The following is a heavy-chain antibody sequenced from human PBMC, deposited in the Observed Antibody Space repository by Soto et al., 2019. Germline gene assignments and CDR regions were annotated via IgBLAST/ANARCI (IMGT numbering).Heavy chain of an antibody. V-gene: IGHV3-7*01. J-gene: IGHJ6*02. CDR1: KFIFSDYW. CDR3: VRIRGNQFTYYYYYGMDG. CDR2: IKKDGSEK. Sequence: GSLRLSCAASKFIFSDYWMSWVRQAPGRGLAWVATIKKDGSEKYYVDSVRGRFTISRDNAKNSLDLQMSSLRVEDAAVYYCVRIRGNQFTYYYYYGMDGWGQGTTVTVSS. D-gene: IGHD3-10*01.